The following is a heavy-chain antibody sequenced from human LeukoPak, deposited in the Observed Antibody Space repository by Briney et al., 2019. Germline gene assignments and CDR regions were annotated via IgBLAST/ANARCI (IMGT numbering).Heavy chain of an antibody. J-gene: IGHJ4*02. D-gene: IGHD3-22*01. CDR3: ARAGYYYDSSGYSRPLDY. CDR1: GGSISSGSCY. Sequence: PSETLSLTCTVSGGSISSGSCYWSWIRQPAGKGLEWIGRIYTSGSTNYNPSLKSRVTMSVDTSKNQFSLKLSSVTAADTAVYYCARAGYYYDSSGYSRPLDYWGQGTLVTVSS. CDR2: IYTSGST. V-gene: IGHV4-61*02.